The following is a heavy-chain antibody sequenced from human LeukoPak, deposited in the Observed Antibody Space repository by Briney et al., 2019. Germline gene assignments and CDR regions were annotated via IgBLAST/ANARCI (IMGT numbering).Heavy chain of an antibody. J-gene: IGHJ5*02. Sequence: ASVKVSCKASGYTFTGYYMHWVRQAPGQGLEWMGWINPNSGGTNYAQKFQGRVPMTRDTSISTAYMELSRLRSDDTAVYYCARGWTVTTDDGYNWFDPWGQGTLVTVSS. CDR3: ARGWTVTTDDGYNWFDP. CDR2: INPNSGGT. V-gene: IGHV1-2*02. D-gene: IGHD4-17*01. CDR1: GYTFTGYY.